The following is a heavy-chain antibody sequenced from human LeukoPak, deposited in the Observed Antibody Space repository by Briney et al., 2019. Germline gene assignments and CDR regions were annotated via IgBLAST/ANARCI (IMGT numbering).Heavy chain of an antibody. D-gene: IGHD4-17*01. V-gene: IGHV1-8*01. CDR3: ARDYGDYVFYFDP. CDR2: MNHNSGHT. Sequence: ASVKVSCKTSGYTFTSYDINWVRQATGQGLEWMGWMNHNSGHTGYAQKFQGRVTMTRNTSINTAYMELSSLRSEDTAVYYCARDYGDYVFYFDPWGQGTLVTVSS. J-gene: IGHJ5*02. CDR1: GYTFTSYD.